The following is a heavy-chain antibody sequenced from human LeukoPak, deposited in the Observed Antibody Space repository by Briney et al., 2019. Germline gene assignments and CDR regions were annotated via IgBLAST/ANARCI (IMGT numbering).Heavy chain of an antibody. J-gene: IGHJ5*02. CDR2: IYYSGST. CDR1: GGSISSSSYY. CDR3: ARVPKYDILTGNNWFDP. Sequence: SETLSLTCTVSGGSISSSSYYWSWIRQPPGKGLEWIGYIYYSGSTNYNPSLKSRVTISVDTSKNQFSLKLSSVTAADTAVYYCARVPKYDILTGNNWFDPWGQGTLVTVSS. V-gene: IGHV4-61*01. D-gene: IGHD3-9*01.